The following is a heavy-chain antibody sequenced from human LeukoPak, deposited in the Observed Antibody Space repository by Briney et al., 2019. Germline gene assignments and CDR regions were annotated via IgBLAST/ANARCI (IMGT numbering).Heavy chain of an antibody. J-gene: IGHJ3*02. Sequence: GGSLRLSCAASGLTVISNYMGWVRQAPGKGLEWVSVLYSGGSTYYPDSVKGRFTISRDNSQNTLDLQMDSLRAEDTAVYYCARLYDRSAYGAFDIWGQGTMVTVSS. CDR1: GLTVISNY. CDR2: LYSGGST. D-gene: IGHD3-22*01. V-gene: IGHV3-66*02. CDR3: ARLYDRSAYGAFDI.